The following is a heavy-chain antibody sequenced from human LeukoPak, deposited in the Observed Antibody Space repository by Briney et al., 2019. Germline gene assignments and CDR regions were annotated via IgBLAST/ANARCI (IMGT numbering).Heavy chain of an antibody. D-gene: IGHD3-16*01. CDR1: GFTFSSFA. CDR2: ISYDGSNK. Sequence: GGSLRLSCAASGFTFSSFAMHWVRQAPGKGLEWVAVISYDGSNKYYADSVKGRFTISRDNAKNSLYLQMNSLRAEDTAVYYCAREGAYDYVWGTDYWGQGTLVTVSS. V-gene: IGHV3-30*04. CDR3: AREGAYDYVWGTDY. J-gene: IGHJ4*02.